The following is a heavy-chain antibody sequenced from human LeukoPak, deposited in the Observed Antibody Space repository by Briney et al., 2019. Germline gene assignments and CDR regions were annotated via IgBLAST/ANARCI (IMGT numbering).Heavy chain of an antibody. D-gene: IGHD3-22*01. J-gene: IGHJ3*02. Sequence: SETLSLTCTVSGGSITRYYWSWIRQPPGKGLEWMGYIYSTGSTNYNPSLTSRVTISVDTSKNQFSLKLTSVTAADTAVYYCATHYDSSGYYLLPFDIWGQGTMVTVSS. CDR1: GGSITRYY. CDR2: IYSTGST. CDR3: ATHYDSSGYYLLPFDI. V-gene: IGHV4-59*01.